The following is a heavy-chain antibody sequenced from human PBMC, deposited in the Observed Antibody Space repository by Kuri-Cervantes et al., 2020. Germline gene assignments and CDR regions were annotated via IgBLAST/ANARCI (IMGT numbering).Heavy chain of an antibody. CDR2: ISYDGSNK. V-gene: IGHV3-30*18. J-gene: IGHJ6*02. D-gene: IGHD6-13*01. Sequence: GESLKISCAASGFTFSNFSMNWVRQAPGKGLEWVAVISYDGSNKYYADSVKGRFTISRDNSKNTLYLQMNSLRAEDTAVYYCAKDLSWYHPYYYYGMDVWGQGTTVTVSS. CDR3: AKDLSWYHPYYYYGMDV. CDR1: GFTFSNFS.